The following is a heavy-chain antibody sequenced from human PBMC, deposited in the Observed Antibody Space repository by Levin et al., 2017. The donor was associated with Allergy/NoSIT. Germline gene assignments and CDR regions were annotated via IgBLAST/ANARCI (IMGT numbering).Heavy chain of an antibody. CDR3: ARPYSSSGWGYYYYGMDV. CDR2: IIPIFGTA. V-gene: IGHV1-69*13. Sequence: ASVKVSCKASGGTFSSYAISWVRQAPGQGLEWMGGIIPIFGTANYAQKFQGRVTITADESTSTAYMELSSLRSEDTAVYYCARPYSSSGWGYYYYGMDVWGQGTTVTVSS. D-gene: IGHD6-13*01. J-gene: IGHJ6*02. CDR1: GGTFSSYA.